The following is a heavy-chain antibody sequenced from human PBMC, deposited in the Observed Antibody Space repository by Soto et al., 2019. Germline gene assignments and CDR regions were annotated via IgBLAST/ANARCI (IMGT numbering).Heavy chain of an antibody. CDR2: IIHKLGSA. J-gene: IGHJ6*04. CDR3: ARGRGAYNFGAVC. Sequence: GASVKVSCKASGGGNLRDYRTTWVRRAPGQGLEWMGGIIHKLGSANYAQNFQGRVTVTADESTNAVYMELRSLRSDDTAVYYGARGRGAYNFGAVCWVKGTTVTVSS. V-gene: IGHV1-69*13. CDR1: GGGNLRDYR. D-gene: IGHD2-15*01.